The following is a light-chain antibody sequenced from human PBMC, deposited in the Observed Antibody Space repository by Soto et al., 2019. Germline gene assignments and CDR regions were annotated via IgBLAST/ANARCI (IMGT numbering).Light chain of an antibody. CDR2: DNS. Sequence: QSVLPQPPSVSAAPGQKVTISCSGSSSNIGNNYVSWYQQFPGTAPKLLIYDNSKRPSGIPDRFSGSKSGTSATLDITGLQTGDEADYYCGTWDSSLSAVVFGGGTKVTVL. J-gene: IGLJ2*01. CDR1: SSNIGNNY. V-gene: IGLV1-51*01. CDR3: GTWDSSLSAVV.